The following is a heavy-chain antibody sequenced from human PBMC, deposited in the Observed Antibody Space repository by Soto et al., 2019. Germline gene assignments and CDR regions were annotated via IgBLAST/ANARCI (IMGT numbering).Heavy chain of an antibody. CDR2: IWYDGSNK. CDR1: GFSFSNYA. V-gene: IGHV3-33*01. D-gene: IGHD1-26*01. J-gene: IGHJ4*02. Sequence: GESLKISCAASGFSFSNYAMHWVRQAPGKGLEWVAVIWYDGSNKYYADSVKGRFTISKDNSQTTVYLQMNSLRAEDTAVYYCTRDPYGGSRYYFDSWGQGTLVTVSS. CDR3: TRDPYGGSRYYFDS.